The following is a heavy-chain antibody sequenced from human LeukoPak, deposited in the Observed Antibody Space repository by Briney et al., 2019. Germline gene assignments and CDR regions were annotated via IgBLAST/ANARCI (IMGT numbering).Heavy chain of an antibody. V-gene: IGHV3-48*04. J-gene: IGHJ4*02. Sequence: GGSLRLSCEASGFTFSIYTTNWVRQAPGKGLEWVSYIDSTSSTIYYADSVKGRFTISRDNAKNSLFLQMNSLRAEDTAVYYCARLVVTATDDYFDHWGQGTLVPVSS. CDR3: ARLVVTATDDYFDH. CDR1: GFTFSIYT. D-gene: IGHD2-21*02. CDR2: IDSTSSTI.